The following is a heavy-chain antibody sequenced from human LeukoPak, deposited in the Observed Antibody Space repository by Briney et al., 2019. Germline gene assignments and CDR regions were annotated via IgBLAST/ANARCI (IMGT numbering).Heavy chain of an antibody. J-gene: IGHJ3*02. CDR1: GYTFTSYG. CDR2: IIPIFGTA. V-gene: IGHV1-69*13. Sequence: SVKVSCKASGYTFTSYGISWVRQAPGQGLEWMGGIIPIFGTANYAQKFQGRVTITADESTSTAYMELSSLRSEDTAVYYCASTVVPAKDGAFDIWGQGTMVTVSS. D-gene: IGHD2-2*01. CDR3: ASTVVPAKDGAFDI.